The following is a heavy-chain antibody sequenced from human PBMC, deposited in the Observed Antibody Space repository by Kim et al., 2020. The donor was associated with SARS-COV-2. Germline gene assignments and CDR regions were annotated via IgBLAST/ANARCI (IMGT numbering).Heavy chain of an antibody. CDR1: GGSISSSSYY. Sequence: SETLSLTCTVSGGSISSSSYYWGWIRQPPGKGLEWIGSIYYSGSTYYNPSLKSRVTISVDTSKNQFSLKLSSVTAADTAVYYCARRANYGSGSYWGQGTLVTVSS. CDR3: ARRANYGSGSY. D-gene: IGHD3-10*01. J-gene: IGHJ4*02. V-gene: IGHV4-39*01. CDR2: IYYSGST.